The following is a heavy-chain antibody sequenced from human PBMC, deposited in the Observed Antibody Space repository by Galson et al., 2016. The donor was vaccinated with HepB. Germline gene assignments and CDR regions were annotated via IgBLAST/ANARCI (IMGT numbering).Heavy chain of an antibody. V-gene: IGHV1-18*01. CDR3: ARDQGWAHGDYSWNFDF. J-gene: IGHJ4*02. CDR2: ISTHHGST. Sequence: SVKVSCEASGYTFTSYGISWVRQAPGQGLEWMGWISTHHGSTNYAQKLQGRVTMTTDTSTSTAYMELRSLRSDDTAMYYCARDQGWAHGDYSWNFDFWGQGTLVTVSS. D-gene: IGHD4-17*01. CDR1: GYTFTSYG.